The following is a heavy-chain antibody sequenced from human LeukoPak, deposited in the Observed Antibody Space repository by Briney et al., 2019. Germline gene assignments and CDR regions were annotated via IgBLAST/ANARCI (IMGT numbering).Heavy chain of an antibody. J-gene: IGHJ3*02. Sequence: PGGSLRLSCAASGFTFSSYEMNWVRQAPGKELEWVSYVSSSGRTIYYTDSVKDRSTVSRDNANNSLYLDMDSLRAEDTAIYYCARGPFVLIAAAANDAFDIWGQGTMVTVSS. CDR3: ARGPFVLIAAAANDAFDI. V-gene: IGHV3-48*03. CDR2: VSSSGRTI. CDR1: GFTFSSYE. D-gene: IGHD6-13*01.